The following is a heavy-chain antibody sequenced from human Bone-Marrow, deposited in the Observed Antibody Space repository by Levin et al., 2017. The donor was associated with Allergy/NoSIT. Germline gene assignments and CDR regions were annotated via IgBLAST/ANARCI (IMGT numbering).Heavy chain of an antibody. D-gene: IGHD2/OR15-2a*01. CDR1: SGSFTDLY. CDR3: GSQHCNNAGGCFGDDWFDS. V-gene: IGHV4-34*01. J-gene: IGHJ5*01. CDR2: VTHSGST. Sequence: SETLSLTCAVSSGSFTDLYWSWIRQSPGKGLEWIGEVTHSGSTEYNPSLKSRVAISVDSSNKQFSLELTSVTAADTGVYYCGSQHCNNAGGCFGDDWFDSWGQGTLVTVSS.